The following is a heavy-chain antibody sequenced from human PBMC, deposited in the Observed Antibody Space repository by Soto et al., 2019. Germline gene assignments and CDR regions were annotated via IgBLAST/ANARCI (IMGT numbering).Heavy chain of an antibody. CDR1: GFTFSSYA. V-gene: IGHV3-30-3*01. CDR2: ISDDGSDK. J-gene: IGHJ4*02. CDR3: ARGPSSSWYSDY. Sequence: QMQLVESGGGVVQPGRSLRLSCVASGFTFSSYAMHWVRQAPGKGLEWVAVISDDGSDKYNADSVKGRFTISRDSSKNTLYLQMNSLRIDDTAVYYCARGPSSSWYSDYWGQGTLVNVFS. D-gene: IGHD6-13*01.